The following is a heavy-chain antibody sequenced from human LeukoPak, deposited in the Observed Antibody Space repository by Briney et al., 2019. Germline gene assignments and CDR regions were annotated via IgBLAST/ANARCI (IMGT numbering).Heavy chain of an antibody. CDR3: ARATRITIFGVAYNHWYFDL. CDR2: IHYSGST. CDR1: GGSISSYH. V-gene: IGHV4-59*01. D-gene: IGHD3-3*01. J-gene: IGHJ2*01. Sequence: KPSETLSLTCSVSGGSISSYHWSWIRHPPGKGLEYIGYIHYSGSTNCNPSLKSRVTISVDTSKNQFSLKLSSVTAADTAVYYCARATRITIFGVAYNHWYFDLWGRGTLVTVSS.